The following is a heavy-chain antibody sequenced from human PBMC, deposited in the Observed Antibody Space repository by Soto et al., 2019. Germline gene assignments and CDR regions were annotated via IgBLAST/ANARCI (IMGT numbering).Heavy chain of an antibody. CDR1: GYTFTSYD. V-gene: IGHV1-8*01. Sequence: ASVKVSCKASGYTFTSYDINWVRQATGQGLEWMGWMNPNSGNTGYAQKLQGRVTMTRNTSISTAYMELSSLRSEDTAVYYCARGIYCSSTSCPDAYWGQGTLVTVSS. J-gene: IGHJ4*02. CDR3: ARGIYCSSTSCPDAY. D-gene: IGHD2-2*01. CDR2: MNPNSGNT.